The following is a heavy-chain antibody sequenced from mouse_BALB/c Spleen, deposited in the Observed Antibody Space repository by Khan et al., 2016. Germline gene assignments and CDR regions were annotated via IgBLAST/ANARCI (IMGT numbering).Heavy chain of an antibody. D-gene: IGHD2-1*01. J-gene: IGHJ2*01. CDR3: ANGNYCDY. V-gene: IGHV9-3*02. Sequence: QIQLVQSGPELKKPGETVKISCKASGYTFTNYGMNWVKQAPGKGLKWMGWINTNTGEPTYAEEFKGRFAFSLETSASTAYLQINNLKKEDTATYFCANGNYCDYWSQGTTLTVSS. CDR2: INTNTGEP. CDR1: GYTFTNYG.